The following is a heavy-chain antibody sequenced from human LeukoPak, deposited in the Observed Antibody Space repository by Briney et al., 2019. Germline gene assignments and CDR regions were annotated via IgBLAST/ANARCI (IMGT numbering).Heavy chain of an antibody. V-gene: IGHV4-39*01. CDR2: IYYSGST. CDR3: ARHMYYYDSSGYQHFDY. D-gene: IGHD3-22*01. J-gene: IGHJ4*02. CDR1: GGSVSSSSYY. Sequence: PSETLSLTCTVSGGSVSSSSYYWGWIRQPPGKGLEWIGSIYYSGSTYYNPSLKSRVTISVDTSKNQFSLKLSSVTAADTAVYYCARHMYYYDSSGYQHFDYWGQGTLVTVSS.